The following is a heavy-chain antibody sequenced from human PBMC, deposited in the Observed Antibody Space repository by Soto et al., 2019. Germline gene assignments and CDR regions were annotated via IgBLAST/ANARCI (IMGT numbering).Heavy chain of an antibody. V-gene: IGHV3-48*01. J-gene: IGHJ6*03. CDR1: GISFSSYA. Sequence: PGGSLRLSCAASGISFSSYAMNWVRQAPGKGLEWVSYISSGSSTIYYAEPVKGRFTISRDSAKKSLFLQMNSLRAEDTAVYYCAVDYYYMDVWGKGTTVTVSS. CDR2: ISSGSSTI. CDR3: AVDYYYMDV.